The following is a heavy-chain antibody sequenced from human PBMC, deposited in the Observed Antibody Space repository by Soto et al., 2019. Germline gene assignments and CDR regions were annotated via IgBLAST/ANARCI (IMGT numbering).Heavy chain of an antibody. Sequence: GGSVRLSCAACGFTFSSYAMHWVRQAPGKGLEWVAVISYDGSNKYYADSVKGRFTISRDNSKNTLYLQMNSLRAEDTAIYYCARHKRDLRFLEWSYYFDFWGQGTLVTVSS. CDR2: ISYDGSNK. J-gene: IGHJ4*02. CDR1: GFTFSSYA. CDR3: ARHKRDLRFLEWSYYFDF. D-gene: IGHD3-3*01. V-gene: IGHV3-30-3*01.